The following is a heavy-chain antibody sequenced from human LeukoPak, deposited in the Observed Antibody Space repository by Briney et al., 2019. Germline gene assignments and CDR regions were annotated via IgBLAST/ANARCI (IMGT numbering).Heavy chain of an antibody. Sequence: GGSLRLSCAASGFTFSNYVMYWVRQAPGKGLEWVAVISYDGSNKYYADSVKGRFTISRDNSKSTLYLQMNSLKAEDTAVYYCAKDGTDYYYYYYMDVWGKGTTVTVSS. CDR2: ISYDGSNK. D-gene: IGHD1/OR15-1a*01. CDR1: GFTFSNYV. CDR3: AKDGTDYYYYYYMDV. J-gene: IGHJ6*03. V-gene: IGHV3-30*04.